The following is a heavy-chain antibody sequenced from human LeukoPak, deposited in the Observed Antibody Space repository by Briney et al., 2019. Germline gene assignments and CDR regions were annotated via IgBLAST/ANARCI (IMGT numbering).Heavy chain of an antibody. CDR3: ARDWSYSGSNPRGSYYYYYYMDV. Sequence: GGSLRLSCAASGFTLSTYAMSWVRQTPGKGLEWVAATSSSDAGTYHADSVKGRFTISRDNAKNSLYLQMNSLRAEDTAVYYCARDWSYSGSNPRGSYYYYYYMDVWGKGTTVTVSS. J-gene: IGHJ6*03. CDR1: GFTLSTYA. D-gene: IGHD1-26*01. V-gene: IGHV3-23*01. CDR2: TSSSDAGT.